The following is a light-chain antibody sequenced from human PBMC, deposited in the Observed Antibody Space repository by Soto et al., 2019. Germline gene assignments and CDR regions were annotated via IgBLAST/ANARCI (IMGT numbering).Light chain of an antibody. CDR3: MQALQSMT. CDR1: HDITSY. V-gene: IGKV1-33*01. CDR2: DAS. J-gene: IGKJ1*01. Sequence: DIQMTQSPSSLSASVGDIVTITCQASHDITSYLNWYQHKPGKAPKLLIYDASMLEAGVPSRFSGSGSGTAFTLTISRVEAVYGGVDSCMQALQSMTFGKGTKVEIK.